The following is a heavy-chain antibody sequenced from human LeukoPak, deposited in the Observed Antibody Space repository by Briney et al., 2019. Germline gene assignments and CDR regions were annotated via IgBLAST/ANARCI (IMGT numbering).Heavy chain of an antibody. CDR2: INPHSGGT. D-gene: IGHD1-26*01. J-gene: IGHJ3*01. CDR3: ARVYRQYDGFDV. Sequence: ASVKVSCKASGYTFTDYYIHWLRQAPGQAPECVGWINPHSGGTSYAQKFRGRVTMTRDTSLSEAYMELSGLTLDDSAVFYCARVYRQYDGFDVWGQGTLVIVSS. CDR1: GYTFTDYY. V-gene: IGHV1-2*02.